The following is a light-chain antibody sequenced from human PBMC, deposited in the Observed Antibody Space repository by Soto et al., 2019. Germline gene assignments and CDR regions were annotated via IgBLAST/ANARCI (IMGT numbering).Light chain of an antibody. CDR3: SSYTSSSTYV. J-gene: IGLJ1*01. CDR1: SSDVGGYNY. V-gene: IGLV2-14*01. Sequence: SVLTQPASVSGSPGQSIAISCTGTSSDVGGYNYVSWYQQHPGKAPKLMVYDVCNRPSGVSNRFSGSKSGNTASLTISGLQAEDEADYYCSSYTSSSTYVFGTGTKVTVL. CDR2: DVC.